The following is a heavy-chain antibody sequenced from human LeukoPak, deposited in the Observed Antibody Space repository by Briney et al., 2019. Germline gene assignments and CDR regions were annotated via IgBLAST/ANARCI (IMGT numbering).Heavy chain of an antibody. J-gene: IGHJ4*02. D-gene: IGHD3-16*01. Sequence: SVKVSCKASGGTFSSYAISWVRQAPGQGLEWMGGIIPIFGTANYAQKLQGRVTITADESTSTAYLELSSLRAEDTAVYYCARGDDWVFDYWGQGTLVTVSS. CDR2: IIPIFGTA. V-gene: IGHV1-69*13. CDR3: ARGDDWVFDY. CDR1: GGTFSSYA.